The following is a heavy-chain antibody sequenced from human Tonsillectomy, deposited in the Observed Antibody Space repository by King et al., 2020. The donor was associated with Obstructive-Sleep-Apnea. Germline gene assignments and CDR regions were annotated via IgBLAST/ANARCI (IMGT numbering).Heavy chain of an antibody. V-gene: IGHV4-31*03. CDR1: GGSISSGGYY. J-gene: IGHJ4*02. D-gene: IGHD3-22*01. CDR3: ARAEDYYESRFDY. CDR2: IYYSGST. Sequence: QLQESGPGLVKPSQTLSLTCTVSGGSISSGGYYWSWIRQHPGKGLEWIGHIYYSGSTYYNPSLKSRVTISVDTSKNQFSLKLSSVTAADAAVYYCARAEDYYESRFDYWGQGTLVTVSS.